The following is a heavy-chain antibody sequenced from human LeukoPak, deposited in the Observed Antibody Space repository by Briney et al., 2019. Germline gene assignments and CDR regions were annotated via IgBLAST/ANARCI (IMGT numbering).Heavy chain of an antibody. D-gene: IGHD3-10*01. CDR1: GFTFSGSA. CDR2: IRSKTNSYAT. CDR3: TRLRGEKASGDY. Sequence: GGSLRLSCAASGFTFSGSAMHWARQASGKGLEWVGRIRSKTNSYATEYAVSVKGRFTISRDDSKNTVYLQMNSLKTEDTAVYYCTRLRGEKASGDYWGQGTLVTVSS. J-gene: IGHJ4*02. V-gene: IGHV3-73*01.